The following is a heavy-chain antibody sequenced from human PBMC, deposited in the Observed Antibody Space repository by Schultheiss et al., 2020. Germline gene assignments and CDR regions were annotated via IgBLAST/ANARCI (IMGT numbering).Heavy chain of an antibody. V-gene: IGHV3-48*04. CDR2: ISGLGSTI. CDR3: ARVKYSSSHLDI. CDR1: GFTFSSYA. J-gene: IGHJ3*02. D-gene: IGHD6-13*01. Sequence: GGSLRLSCAASGFTFSSYAMSWVRQAPGKGLEWVSYISGLGSTIYYADSLKGRFTISRDNAKNSLYRQMNSLRAEDTAVYYCARVKYSSSHLDIWGQGTMVTVS.